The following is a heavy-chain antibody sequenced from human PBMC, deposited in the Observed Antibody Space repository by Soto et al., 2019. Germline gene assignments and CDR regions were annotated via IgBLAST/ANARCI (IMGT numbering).Heavy chain of an antibody. J-gene: IGHJ4*02. CDR2: IFHDGTA. Sequence: SETLSLTCAVSGASISSGNWWTWVRQSPQRGLEYVGEIFHDGTANYYPSFERRVAISVDTSKNQFSLKLTSVTAADTAIYFCARLVYDTRLNYMYFDFWGQGTLLTVSS. D-gene: IGHD3-10*01. CDR1: GASISSGNW. V-gene: IGHV4-4*02. CDR3: ARLVYDTRLNYMYFDF.